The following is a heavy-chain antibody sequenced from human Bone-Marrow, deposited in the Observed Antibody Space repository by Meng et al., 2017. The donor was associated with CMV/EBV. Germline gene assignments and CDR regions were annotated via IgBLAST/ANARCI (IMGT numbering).Heavy chain of an antibody. D-gene: IGHD5-12*01. J-gene: IGHJ4*02. Sequence: LSLTCAASGFIFNNFGMHWVRQVPGKGLAWVSVIYSGGSSTYYADSVKGRFTISRDNSKNTLYLQMNSLRAEDTAVYYCVNCGPYGGYVHYWGQGTLVTVSS. CDR3: VNCGPYGGYVHY. CDR2: IYSGGSST. V-gene: IGHV3-23*03. CDR1: GFIFNNFG.